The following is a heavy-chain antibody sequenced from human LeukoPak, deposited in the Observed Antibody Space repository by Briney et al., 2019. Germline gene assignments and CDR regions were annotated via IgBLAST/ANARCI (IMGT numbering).Heavy chain of an antibody. CDR3: TTAPRGYCSGGSCSYAFDI. CDR1: TFTFSNAW. V-gene: IGHV3-15*01. J-gene: IGHJ3*02. CDR2: IKSKSDGGTT. Sequence: GSLRLSCAASTFTFSNAWMSWVRQAPGKGLEWVGRIKSKSDGGTTDYAAPVKGRFTISRDDSKNTLYLQMNSLKTEDTAVYYCTTAPRGYCSGGSCSYAFDIWGQGTMVTVSS. D-gene: IGHD2-15*01.